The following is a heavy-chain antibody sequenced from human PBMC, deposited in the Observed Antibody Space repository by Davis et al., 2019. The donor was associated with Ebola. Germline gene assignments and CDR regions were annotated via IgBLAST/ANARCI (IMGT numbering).Heavy chain of an antibody. CDR3: ASGTYYGSGSYIDN. D-gene: IGHD3-10*01. V-gene: IGHV1-46*01. J-gene: IGHJ4*02. CDR1: GYTFTSYF. Sequence: AASVKVSCKAFGYTFTSYFIHWVRQAPGQGLEWTGIVNPSGGSTTYAQKFQGRVTMTRDTFTSTVYMELSSLRSEDTAVYYCASGTYYGSGSYIDNWGQGTLVTVSS. CDR2: VNPSGGST.